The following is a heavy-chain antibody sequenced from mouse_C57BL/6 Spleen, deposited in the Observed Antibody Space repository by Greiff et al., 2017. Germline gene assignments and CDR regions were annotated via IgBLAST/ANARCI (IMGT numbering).Heavy chain of an antibody. Sequence: VQLQQSGPELVKPGASVKISCTASGYSFTDYNMNWVKQSTGKSLEWIGVINPNYGTTSYNPKFQGKATLTVDPSSSTAYMQLNSLTSEDSAVYYCARGNYGYGVGWDFDVWGKGTTLTVSS. D-gene: IGHD2-2*01. CDR2: INPNYGTT. CDR3: ARGNYGYGVGWDFDV. CDR1: GYSFTDYN. J-gene: IGHJ1*03. V-gene: IGHV1-39*01.